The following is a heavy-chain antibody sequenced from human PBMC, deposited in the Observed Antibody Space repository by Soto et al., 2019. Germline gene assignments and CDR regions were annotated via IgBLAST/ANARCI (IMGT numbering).Heavy chain of an antibody. CDR3: AGALLVVVNSPFDY. CDR2: ISTYNGDT. CDR1: GYTFTRSG. V-gene: IGHV1-18*01. D-gene: IGHD3-22*01. J-gene: IGHJ4*02. Sequence: ASVKVSCKASGYTFTRSGISWVRQAPGQGLEWMGWISTYNGDTDYPQKFQGRVTITADKSTSTAYMELSSLRSEDPAVYSCAGALLVVVNSPFDYWGQGTWVPVSS.